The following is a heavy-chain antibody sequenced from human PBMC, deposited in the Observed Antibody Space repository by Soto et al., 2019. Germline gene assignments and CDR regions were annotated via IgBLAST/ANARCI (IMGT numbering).Heavy chain of an antibody. D-gene: IGHD3-3*02. CDR3: ARSIRKVYYYMDV. Sequence: SETLSLTCTVSGGSIDSTSYFWGWIRQPPGKGLEWIGTIYYSGTTYYNPSLRSRVTISVDSSKNQFSLKVSSVTAADTAVYFCARSIRKVYYYMDVWGKGTTVTVSS. CDR1: GGSIDSTSYF. J-gene: IGHJ6*03. V-gene: IGHV4-39*01. CDR2: IYYSGTT.